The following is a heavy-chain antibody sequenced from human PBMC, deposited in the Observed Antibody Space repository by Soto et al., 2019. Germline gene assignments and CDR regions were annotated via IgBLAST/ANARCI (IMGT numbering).Heavy chain of an antibody. CDR1: GGSFSGYY. Sequence: QVQLQQWGAGLLKPSETLSLTCAVYGGSFSGYYWSWIRQPPGKGLEWIGEINHSGSTNYNPSLNSRATSSVDTAKNQWSLKLSSVTAADTAVYYCARGHFAAARNFDYWGQGTLVTVSS. J-gene: IGHJ4*02. CDR2: INHSGST. D-gene: IGHD6-13*01. V-gene: IGHV4-34*01. CDR3: ARGHFAAARNFDY.